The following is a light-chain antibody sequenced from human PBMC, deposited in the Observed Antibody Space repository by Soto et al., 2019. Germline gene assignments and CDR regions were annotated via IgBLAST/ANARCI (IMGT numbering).Light chain of an antibody. Sequence: QTVVTQEPSFSVSPGGTVTLTCALSSGSVSSSNYPSWYQQTPGQAPRTLIYSTNTRSSGVPDRFSGSILGNKAALTITGAQADDESDHFCVLYMGSGIWVFGGGTKLTVL. CDR2: STN. CDR3: VLYMGSGIWV. CDR1: SGSVSSSNY. V-gene: IGLV8-61*01. J-gene: IGLJ3*02.